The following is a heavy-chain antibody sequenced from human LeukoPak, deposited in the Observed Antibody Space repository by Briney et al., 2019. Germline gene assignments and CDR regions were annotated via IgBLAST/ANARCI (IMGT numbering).Heavy chain of an antibody. CDR2: IIPIFGTA. Sequence: SVKVSCKASGYTFTSYGISWVRQAPGQGLEWMGGIIPIFGTANYAQKFHGRVTITADESTSTAYMELSSLRSEDTAVYYCARRGYSYGTQEFDYWGQGTLVTVSS. J-gene: IGHJ4*02. D-gene: IGHD5-18*01. V-gene: IGHV1-69*13. CDR3: ARRGYSYGTQEFDY. CDR1: GYTFTSYG.